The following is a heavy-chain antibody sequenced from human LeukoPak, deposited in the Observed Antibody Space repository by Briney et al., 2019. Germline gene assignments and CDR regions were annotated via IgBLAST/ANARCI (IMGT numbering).Heavy chain of an antibody. CDR3: AKEGGITMSFDY. D-gene: IGHD3-10*02. V-gene: IGHV3-30*18. Sequence: GGSLRLSCAASGFKFGSYGMHWVRQAPGKGLEWVAVISYDGSNKYYADSVKGRFTISRDNSKNTLYLQMNSLRADDTAVYYCAKEGGITMSFDYWGQGTLVTVSS. CDR1: GFKFGSYG. J-gene: IGHJ4*02. CDR2: ISYDGSNK.